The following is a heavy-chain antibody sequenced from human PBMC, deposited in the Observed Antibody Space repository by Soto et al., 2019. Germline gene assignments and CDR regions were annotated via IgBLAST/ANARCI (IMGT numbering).Heavy chain of an antibody. J-gene: IGHJ6*01. Sequence: ASVKVSCKASGYTFTSYDINWVRQATGQGLEWMGWMNPNSGNTGYAQKFQGRVTMTRNTSISTAYMELSSLRSEDTAVYYCAREVGYSYGYYYYYGMAVWGQRTTVLVSS. V-gene: IGHV1-8*01. D-gene: IGHD5-18*01. CDR2: MNPNSGNT. CDR3: AREVGYSYGYYYYYGMAV. CDR1: GYTFTSYD.